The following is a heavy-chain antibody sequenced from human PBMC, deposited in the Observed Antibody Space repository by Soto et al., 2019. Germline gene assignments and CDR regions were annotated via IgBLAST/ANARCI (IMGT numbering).Heavy chain of an antibody. Sequence: SVKVSCKASGGTFSSYAIIWVRQAPAQGLEWIGGIIPIFGTANYAQRSQGTVPITADESTSTAYMELSSLRSEDTAVYYCARAARSTMVRAYSHWGQGTLVTVSS. D-gene: IGHD3-10*01. J-gene: IGHJ1*01. V-gene: IGHV1-69*13. CDR2: IIPIFGTA. CDR1: GGTFSSYA. CDR3: ARAARSTMVRAYSH.